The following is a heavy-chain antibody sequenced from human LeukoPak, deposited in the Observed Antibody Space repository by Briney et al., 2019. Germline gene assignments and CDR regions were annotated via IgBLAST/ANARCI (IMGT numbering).Heavy chain of an antibody. Sequence: ASVKVSCKVSGYTLTELSMHWVRQAPGKGLEWMGGFDPEDGETIYAQKFQGRVTMTGDTSTDTAYMELSSLRSEDTAVYYCARAGYSYGYGYGMDVWGQGTTVTVSS. V-gene: IGHV1-24*01. D-gene: IGHD5-18*01. CDR3: ARAGYSYGYGYGMDV. CDR1: GYTLTELS. J-gene: IGHJ6*02. CDR2: FDPEDGET.